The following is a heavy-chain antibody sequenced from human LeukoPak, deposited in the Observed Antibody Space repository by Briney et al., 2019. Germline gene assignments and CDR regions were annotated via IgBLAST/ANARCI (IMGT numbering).Heavy chain of an antibody. CDR1: GYTFTGYY. CDR3: ARELGVPPDCSSTSCYLDY. D-gene: IGHD2-2*01. Sequence: ASVKVSCKASGYTFTGYYMHWVRQAPGQGLEWMGWINPNSGGTNYAQKCQGRVTMTRDTSISTAYMELSRLRSDDTAVYYCARELGVPPDCSSTSCYLDYWGQGTLVTVSS. V-gene: IGHV1-2*02. CDR2: INPNSGGT. J-gene: IGHJ4*02.